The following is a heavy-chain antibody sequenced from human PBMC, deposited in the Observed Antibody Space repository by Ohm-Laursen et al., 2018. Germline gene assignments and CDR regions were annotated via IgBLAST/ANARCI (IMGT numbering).Heavy chain of an antibody. J-gene: IGHJ6*02. CDR2: ISSSGGST. D-gene: IGHD6-13*01. Sequence: GSLRLSCTASGFTFSSYAMSWVRQAPGTGLEWVSAISSSGGSTYYADSVKGRFTISGDTSKNALYPQMNSLRGEDTAVYYCAKSAAGVFYVMGVWGQGTTVPVSS. CDR3: AKSAAGVFYVMGV. V-gene: IGHV3-23*01. CDR1: GFTFSSYA.